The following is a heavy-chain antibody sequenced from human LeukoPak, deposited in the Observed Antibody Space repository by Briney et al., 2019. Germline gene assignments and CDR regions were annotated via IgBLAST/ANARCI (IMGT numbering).Heavy chain of an antibody. CDR2: LSAYNGNT. Sequence: ASVKVSCKASGYTFTSYGISWVRQAPGQGLEWMGWLSAYNGNTNYAQKLQGRVTMTTDTSTSTAYMELRSLRSDDTAVYYCARARIAAAGKAFDYWGQGTLVTVSS. D-gene: IGHD6-13*01. V-gene: IGHV1-18*01. CDR3: ARARIAAAGKAFDY. J-gene: IGHJ4*02. CDR1: GYTFTSYG.